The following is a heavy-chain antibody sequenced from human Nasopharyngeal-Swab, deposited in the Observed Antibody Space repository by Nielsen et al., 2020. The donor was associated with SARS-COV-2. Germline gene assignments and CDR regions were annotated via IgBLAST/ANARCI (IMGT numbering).Heavy chain of an antibody. D-gene: IGHD6-19*01. Sequence: RQAPGKGPAWIGYIYYSGSTNYSPSLKSRVTISVDTSKNQFSLKLSSVTAADTAVYYCAGAVADTGWDYWGQGTLVTVSS. J-gene: IGHJ4*02. CDR2: IYYSGST. CDR3: AGAVADTGWDY. V-gene: IGHV4-59*01.